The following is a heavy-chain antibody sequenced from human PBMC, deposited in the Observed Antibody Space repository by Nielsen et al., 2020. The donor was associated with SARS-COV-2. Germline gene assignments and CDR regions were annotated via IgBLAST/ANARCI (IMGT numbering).Heavy chain of an antibody. CDR2: ISSSSSYT. V-gene: IGHV3-11*06. D-gene: IGHD6-6*01. CDR3: ARAYSSSSSPDYYYYMDV. CDR1: GFTFSDHY. Sequence: GESLKISCAASGFTFSDHYMSWIRQAPGKGLEWVSYISSSSSYTNYADSVKGRFTISRDNAKNSLYLQMNSLRAEDTAVYYCARAYSSSSSPDYYYYMDVWGKGTTVTVSS. J-gene: IGHJ6*03.